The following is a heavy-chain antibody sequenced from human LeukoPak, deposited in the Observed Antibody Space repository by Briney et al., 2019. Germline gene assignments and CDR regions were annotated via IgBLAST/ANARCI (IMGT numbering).Heavy chain of an antibody. CDR2: IYTSGST. Sequence: KPSETLSLTCTVSGGSISSYYWSWIRQPAGKGLEWIGRIYTSGSTNYNPSLKSRVTMSVDTSKNQFSLKLSSVTAADTAVYYCARDRLGYDYVWGSYRHNWFDPWGQGTLVTVSS. CDR1: GGSISSYY. D-gene: IGHD3-16*02. V-gene: IGHV4-4*07. J-gene: IGHJ5*02. CDR3: ARDRLGYDYVWGSYRHNWFDP.